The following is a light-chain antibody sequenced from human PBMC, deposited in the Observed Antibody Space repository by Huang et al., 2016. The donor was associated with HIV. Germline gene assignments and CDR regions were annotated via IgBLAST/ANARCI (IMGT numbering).Light chain of an antibody. V-gene: IGKV2-28*01. CDR3: MQALQTPRT. CDR2: LGS. J-gene: IGKJ1*01. Sequence: DIVMTQSPLSLPVTPGEPASISSRSSQTLLHIKGSNYLDWYLQKPGQSPQLLIYLGSNRAPGVPDGFSGSGSGTDFTLKISRVEAEDVGVYYCMQALQTPRTFGQGTKVEIK. CDR1: QTLLHIKGSNY.